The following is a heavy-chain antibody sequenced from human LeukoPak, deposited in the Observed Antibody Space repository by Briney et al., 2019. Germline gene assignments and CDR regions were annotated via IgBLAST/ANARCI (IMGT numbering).Heavy chain of an antibody. J-gene: IGHJ4*02. CDR1: RFTFTTNW. V-gene: IGHV3-7*01. CDR2: INQDGSEK. D-gene: IGHD3-3*01. Sequence: GGSLRLSCAASRFTFTTNWMTWVRQAPGKGLEWVATINQDGSEKYYVDSVKGRFTISRDNAKNSLFLQMNRLRAEDTAVYYCARDRITDFWSGYYTNYFDYWGQGTLVTVSS. CDR3: ARDRITDFWSGYYTNYFDY.